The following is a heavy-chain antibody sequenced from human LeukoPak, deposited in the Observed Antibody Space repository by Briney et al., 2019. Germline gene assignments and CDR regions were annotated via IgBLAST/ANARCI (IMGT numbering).Heavy chain of an antibody. J-gene: IGHJ4*02. D-gene: IGHD1-26*01. Sequence: GGSLRLSCAASGFTFDDYAMNWVRHAPGKGLEWVSGINWNGGNTAYADSVKGRFTISRDNAKNSLYLQMNSLRAEDTALYYCARAFSPTVGAYDYWGQGTLVTASS. CDR1: GFTFDDYA. CDR3: ARAFSPTVGAYDY. V-gene: IGHV3-20*04. CDR2: INWNGGNT.